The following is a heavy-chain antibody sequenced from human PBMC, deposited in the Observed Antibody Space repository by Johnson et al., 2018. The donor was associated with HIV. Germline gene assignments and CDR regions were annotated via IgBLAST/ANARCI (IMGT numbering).Heavy chain of an antibody. CDR1: GFTFSSYG. Sequence: QVQLVESGGGVVQPGRSLRLSCAASGFTFSSYGMHWVRQAPGKGLECVAVISYDGSNKYYADSVKGRFTISRDNSKNTVYLQMNSLRAEDTAVYYCARDRKWVGARSGDAFDIWGQGTMVTVSS. V-gene: IGHV3-30*03. J-gene: IGHJ3*02. CDR2: ISYDGSNK. CDR3: ARDRKWVGARSGDAFDI. D-gene: IGHD2-15*01.